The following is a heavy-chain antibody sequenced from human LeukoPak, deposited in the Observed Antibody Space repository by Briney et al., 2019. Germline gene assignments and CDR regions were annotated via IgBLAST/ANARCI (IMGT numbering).Heavy chain of an antibody. CDR2: IYPGDSDT. J-gene: IGHJ4*02. Sequence: GESLKISCKGSGYSFTSYWIGWVRQMPGKGLEWMGIIYPGDSDTRYSPSFQGQVTISADKSISTAYLQWSSLKASDTAMYHCARFMISSRRAFDYWGQGTLVTVSS. D-gene: IGHD3-16*01. V-gene: IGHV5-51*01. CDR3: ARFMISSRRAFDY. CDR1: GYSFTSYW.